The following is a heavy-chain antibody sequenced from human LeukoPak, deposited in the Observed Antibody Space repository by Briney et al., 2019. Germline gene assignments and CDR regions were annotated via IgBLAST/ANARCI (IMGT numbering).Heavy chain of an antibody. CDR2: ISSSSYI. V-gene: IGHV3-21*01. Sequence: GGSLRLSCAASGFTFSSYSMNWVRQAPGKGLEWVSSISSSSYIYYADSVKGRFTISRDNAKNSLYLQMNSLRAEDTAVYYCASTTVIRWSAFDIWGQGTMVTVSS. CDR3: ASTTVIRWSAFDI. CDR1: GFTFSSYS. D-gene: IGHD4-17*01. J-gene: IGHJ3*02.